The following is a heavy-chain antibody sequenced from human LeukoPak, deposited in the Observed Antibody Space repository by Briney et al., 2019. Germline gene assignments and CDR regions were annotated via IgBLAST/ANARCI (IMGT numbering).Heavy chain of an antibody. V-gene: IGHV3-48*01. CDR2: ISSNSRTV. J-gene: IGHJ4*02. CDR1: GFTFSNSG. Sequence: PGGSLRLSCAASGFTFSNSGMNWVRQAPGKGLEWVSYISSNSRTVDYAESLKGRITISRDNAKNSLYLQMHSLRPDDTAVYYCARGGSSRPDYWGQGTLVTVSS. D-gene: IGHD3-10*01. CDR3: ARGGSSRPDY.